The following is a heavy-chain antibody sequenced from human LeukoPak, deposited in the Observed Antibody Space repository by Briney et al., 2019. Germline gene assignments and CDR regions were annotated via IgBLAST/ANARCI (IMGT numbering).Heavy chain of an antibody. D-gene: IGHD2-2*01. CDR3: AKDSRRSSTSCYGY. CDR2: ISGSGGST. J-gene: IGHJ4*02. CDR1: GFTFSSYA. Sequence: PGGSLRLSCAASGFTFSSYAMSWVRQAPGKGLEWVSAISGSGGSTYYADSVKGRFTISRDNSKNTLYLRMNSLRAEDTAVYYCAKDSRRSSTSCYGYWGQGTLVTVFS. V-gene: IGHV3-23*01.